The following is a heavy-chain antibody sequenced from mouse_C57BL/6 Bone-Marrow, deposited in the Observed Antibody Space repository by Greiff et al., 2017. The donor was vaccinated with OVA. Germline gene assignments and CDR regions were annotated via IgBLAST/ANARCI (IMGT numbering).Heavy chain of an antibody. Sequence: QVQLQQPGAELVKPGASVKLSCKASGYTFTSYWMHWVKQRPGQGLEWIGMIHPNSGSTNYNEKFKSKATLTVDKSSSTAYMQLSSLTSEDSAVYYCARSELTTVGEGYWGQGTTLTVSS. CDR2: IHPNSGST. J-gene: IGHJ2*01. D-gene: IGHD1-1*01. V-gene: IGHV1-64*01. CDR3: ARSELTTVGEGY. CDR1: GYTFTSYW.